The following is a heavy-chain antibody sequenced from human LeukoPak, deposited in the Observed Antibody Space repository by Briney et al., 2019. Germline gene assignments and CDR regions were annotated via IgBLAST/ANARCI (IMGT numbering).Heavy chain of an antibody. V-gene: IGHV4-61*01. CDR3: ARAGSYGLGGWDY. CDR2: IYYSGST. CDR1: GGSVSSGSYY. J-gene: IGHJ4*02. Sequence: SETLSLTCTVSGGSVSSGSYYWSWIRQPPGKGLEWIGYIYYSGSTNYNPSLKSRVTISVDTSKNQFSLKLSSVTAADTAVYYCARAGSYGLGGWDYWGQGTLVTVSS. D-gene: IGHD5-18*01.